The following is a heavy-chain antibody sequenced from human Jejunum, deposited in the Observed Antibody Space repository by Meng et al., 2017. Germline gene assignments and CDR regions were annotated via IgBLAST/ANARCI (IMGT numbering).Heavy chain of an antibody. V-gene: IGHV1-2*02. CDR3: TRSHYFDY. CDR2: VNPSNGDT. Sequence: VQAGAGVQKPGAAVKVPCKASGYTFTGQYRHWVRQAPGEGLDWMGWVNPSNGDTKYAQKFQGRVAMTTDTSIDTVYMELNSLTSDDTALYYCTRSHYFDYWGQGTLVTVSS. CDR1: GYTFTGQY. J-gene: IGHJ4*02.